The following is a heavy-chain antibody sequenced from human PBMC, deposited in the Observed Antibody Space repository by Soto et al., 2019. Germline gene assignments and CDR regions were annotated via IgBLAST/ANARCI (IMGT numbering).Heavy chain of an antibody. J-gene: IGHJ4*02. CDR1: GFTFSNCA. CDR2: ISRAGSNI. V-gene: IGHV3-23*01. Sequence: EVQLLESGGGVVQPGGSLRLSCAASGFTFSNCAMKWVRQAPGKGLEWVSDISRAGSNIYYADSVKGRFTISRDNSKNTLYVEMTSLCAEDKDVYYCSEANEGAWEQGDLWGQGTLVTVSS. D-gene: IGHD1-26*01. CDR3: SEANEGAWEQGDL.